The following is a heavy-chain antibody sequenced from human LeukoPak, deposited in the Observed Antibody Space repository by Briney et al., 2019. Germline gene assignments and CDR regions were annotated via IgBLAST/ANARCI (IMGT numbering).Heavy chain of an antibody. D-gene: IGHD1-7*01. CDR1: GYTFTDYF. J-gene: IGHJ4*02. CDR2: INLNSGVI. Sequence: ASVKVSXKTSGYTFTDYFCHWVRQAPGPGLEWMGWINLNSGVIEYARQFQGRVTMTRDKSISTAYMELSRLTSDDTAVYYCARDLSSTANWELDYWGQGTLVTVSS. V-gene: IGHV1-2*02. CDR3: ARDLSSTANWELDY.